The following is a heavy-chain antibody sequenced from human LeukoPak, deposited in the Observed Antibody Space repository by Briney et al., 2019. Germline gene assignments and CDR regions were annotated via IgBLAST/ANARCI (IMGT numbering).Heavy chain of an antibody. CDR2: IFSGGNT. Sequence: GGSLRLSCAASGFTVSSNYMSWVRQAPGKGLEWVSVIFSGGNTYYADSVKGRFTISRDNSKNMLYLQMNSLRVEDTAVYYCAREGINWNYGVWGQGTTVTVSS. CDR3: AREGINWNYGV. D-gene: IGHD1-7*01. V-gene: IGHV3-53*01. J-gene: IGHJ6*02. CDR1: GFTVSSNY.